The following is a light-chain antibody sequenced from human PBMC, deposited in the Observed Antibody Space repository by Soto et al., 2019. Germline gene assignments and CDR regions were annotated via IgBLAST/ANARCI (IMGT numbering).Light chain of an antibody. CDR1: QSVSSSY. CDR3: QQYGSSPPYT. CDR2: GAS. Sequence: EIVLTQSPGTLSLSPGERATLSCRASQSVSSSYLAWYQQKPGQAPRLLIYGASSRATGIPDRFSGSGSGTDFTLTISRLKPEDCAVYYCQQYGSSPPYTFGQGTKLEIK. V-gene: IGKV3-20*01. J-gene: IGKJ2*01.